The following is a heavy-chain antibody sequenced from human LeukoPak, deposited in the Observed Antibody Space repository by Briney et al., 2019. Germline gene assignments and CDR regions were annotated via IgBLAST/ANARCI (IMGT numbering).Heavy chain of an antibody. D-gene: IGHD5-12*01. CDR2: IYYSGST. V-gene: IGHV4-59*01. Sequence: SETLSLTCTVSGGSISSYYWRWIRQPPGKGLAWVGYIYYSGSTNYNPSLKSRVTISVDTSKNQFSLKLSSVTAADTAVYYCARKDSGYGSDAFDIWGQGTMVTVSS. CDR3: ARKDSGYGSDAFDI. CDR1: GGSISSYY. J-gene: IGHJ3*02.